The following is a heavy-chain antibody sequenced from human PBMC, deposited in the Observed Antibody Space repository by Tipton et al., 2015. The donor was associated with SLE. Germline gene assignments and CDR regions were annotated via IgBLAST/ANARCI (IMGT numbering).Heavy chain of an antibody. Sequence: SLRLSCAASGFTFSSYGMHWIRQAPGKGLEWVAFIRYDGSNKYYADSVKGRFTISRDNSKNTLYLQMNSLRAEDTAVYYCAKVQVPAAIGDDAFDIWGQGTMVTVSS. D-gene: IGHD2-2*02. V-gene: IGHV3-30*02. CDR1: GFTFSSYG. CDR2: IRYDGSNK. J-gene: IGHJ3*02. CDR3: AKVQVPAAIGDDAFDI.